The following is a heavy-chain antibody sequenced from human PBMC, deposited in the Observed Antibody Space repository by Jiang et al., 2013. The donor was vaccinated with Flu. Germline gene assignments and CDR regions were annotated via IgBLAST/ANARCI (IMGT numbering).Heavy chain of an antibody. CDR3: ARDMELPSPYYYYGMDV. CDR1: GDSVSSNSAA. V-gene: IGHV6-1*01. Sequence: QTLSLTCAISGDSVSSNSAAWNWIRQSPSRGLEWLGRTYYRSKWYNDYAVSVKSRITINPDTSKNQFSLQLNSVTPEDTAVYYCARDMELPSPYYYYGMDVWGQGTTVTVSS. J-gene: IGHJ6*02. CDR2: TYYRSKWYN. D-gene: IGHD1-26*01.